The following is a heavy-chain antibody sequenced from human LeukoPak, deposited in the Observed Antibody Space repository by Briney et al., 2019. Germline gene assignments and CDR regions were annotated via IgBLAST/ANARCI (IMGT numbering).Heavy chain of an antibody. Sequence: SETLSLTCTVSGGSISSGGYYWSWIRQHPGKGLEWIGYIYYSRSTYYNPSLKSRVTISVDTSKNQFSLKLSSVTAADTAVYYCARGIVGATLYYFDYWGQGTLVTASS. J-gene: IGHJ4*02. CDR2: IYYSRST. D-gene: IGHD1-26*01. CDR3: ARGIVGATLYYFDY. V-gene: IGHV4-31*03. CDR1: GGSISSGGYY.